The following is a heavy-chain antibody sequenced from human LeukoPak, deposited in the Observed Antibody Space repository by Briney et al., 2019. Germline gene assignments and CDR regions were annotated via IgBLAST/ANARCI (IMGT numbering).Heavy chain of an antibody. CDR1: GGSISSSRYY. CDR2: MYYSGST. Sequence: PSETLSLTCTVSGGSISSSRYYWGWIRQPPGKGLEWIGSMYYSGSTYYNPSLKSRVTISVDTSKNQFSLKLSSVTAADTAVYYCARHFTSSGWTYAFDIWGQGTMVTVSS. V-gene: IGHV4-39*01. CDR3: ARHFTSSGWTYAFDI. J-gene: IGHJ3*02. D-gene: IGHD6-19*01.